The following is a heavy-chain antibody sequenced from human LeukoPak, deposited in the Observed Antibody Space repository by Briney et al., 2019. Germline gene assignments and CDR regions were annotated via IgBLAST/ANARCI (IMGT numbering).Heavy chain of an antibody. J-gene: IGHJ3*02. D-gene: IGHD3-22*01. Sequence: GGSLRLSCVAPSFFFNNAFMNWVRQAAGKGMEWVGRIKSKTDGGTTDYAAPVKGRFTISRDDSKNTLYLQMNSLKTEDTAVYYCTTDLYYYDSSGYYTDAFDIWGQGTMVTVSS. CDR2: IKSKTDGGTT. V-gene: IGHV3-15*07. CDR1: SFFFNNAF. CDR3: TTDLYYYDSSGYYTDAFDI.